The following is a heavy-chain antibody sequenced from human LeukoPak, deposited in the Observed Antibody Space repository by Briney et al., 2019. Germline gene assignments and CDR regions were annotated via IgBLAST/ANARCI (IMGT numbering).Heavy chain of an antibody. CDR3: ARHGGGLTYFFDY. J-gene: IGHJ4*02. V-gene: IGHV4-39*01. D-gene: IGHD3-16*01. CDR2: IGYSGTT. Sequence: KPSETLSLTCTVSDGSISSTTYYWGWIRQAPGKGLERIGTIGYSGTTQYNPSLKSGTTISMDTSKQQFSLKLTSVTAADTALYYCARHGGGLTYFFDYWGPGTLVTVSS. CDR1: DGSISSTTYY.